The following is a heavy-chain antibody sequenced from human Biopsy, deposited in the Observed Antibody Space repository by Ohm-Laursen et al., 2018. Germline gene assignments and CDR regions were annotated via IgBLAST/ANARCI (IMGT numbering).Heavy chain of an antibody. CDR3: ATKLTGYFHH. J-gene: IGHJ1*01. CDR2: NIPILGTG. V-gene: IGHV1-69*06. Sequence: GASVKVSCKAPEGTFSNYGVSWVRQAPGQGLEWLGGNIPILGTGNYAQKFQDRVTVAADTSTSTATMELRSLRSDDTAVYYCATKLTGYFHHWGQGTLVIVSS. CDR1: EGTFSNYG. D-gene: IGHD3-9*01.